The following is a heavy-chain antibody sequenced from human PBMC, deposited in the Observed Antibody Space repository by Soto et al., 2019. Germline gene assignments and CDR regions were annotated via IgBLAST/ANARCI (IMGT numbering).Heavy chain of an antibody. J-gene: IGHJ4*02. CDR1: GGSVSSGSYY. CDR3: ARGRITIFGVVTPQIDY. CDR2: IYYSGST. V-gene: IGHV4-61*01. D-gene: IGHD3-3*01. Sequence: ASETLSLTCTVSGGSVSSGSYYWSWIRQPPGKGLEWIGYIYYSGSTNYNPSLKSRVTISVDTSKNQFSLKLSSVTAADTAVYYCARGRITIFGVVTPQIDYWGQGTLVTVS.